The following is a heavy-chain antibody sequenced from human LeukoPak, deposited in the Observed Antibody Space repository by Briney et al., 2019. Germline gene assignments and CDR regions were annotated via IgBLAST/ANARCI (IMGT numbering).Heavy chain of an antibody. Sequence: GASVKVSCKASGYTFTSYYMHWVRQAPGQGLEWMGIINPSGGSTSYAQKFQGRVTMTRDTSTSTVYMELSSLRSEDTAVYYCARGYSSTQDLGYYYMDVWGKGTTVTVSS. J-gene: IGHJ6*03. V-gene: IGHV1-46*01. CDR1: GYTFTSYY. CDR3: ARGYSSTQDLGYYYMDV. D-gene: IGHD6-13*01. CDR2: INPSGGST.